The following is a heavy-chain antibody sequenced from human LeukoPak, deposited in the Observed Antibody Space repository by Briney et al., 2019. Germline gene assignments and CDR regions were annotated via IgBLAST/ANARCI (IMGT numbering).Heavy chain of an antibody. CDR3: ARRLVVDTDESFDY. J-gene: IGHJ4*02. D-gene: IGHD5-18*01. CDR1: GFPLRTYA. Sequence: GGSLRLSCAASGFPLRTYAMSWVRQAPGKGLEWVSSISSSSSYIYYADSVKGRFTISRDNAKNSLYLQMNSLRAEDTAVYYCARRLVVDTDESFDYWGQGTLVTVSS. CDR2: ISSSSSYI. V-gene: IGHV3-21*01.